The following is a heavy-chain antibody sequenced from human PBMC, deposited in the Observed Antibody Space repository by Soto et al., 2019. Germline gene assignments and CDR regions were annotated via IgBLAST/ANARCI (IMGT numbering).Heavy chain of an antibody. Sequence: ASVKVSCKASGYTFTGYYMHWVRQAPGQGLEWMGWINPNSGGTNYAQKFQGWVTMTRDTSISTAYMELSRLRSDDTAVYYCARGGNGSGWLHYYYGMDVWGQGTTVTVSS. CDR1: GYTFTGYY. CDR3: ARGGNGSGWLHYYYGMDV. V-gene: IGHV1-2*04. D-gene: IGHD6-19*01. J-gene: IGHJ6*02. CDR2: INPNSGGT.